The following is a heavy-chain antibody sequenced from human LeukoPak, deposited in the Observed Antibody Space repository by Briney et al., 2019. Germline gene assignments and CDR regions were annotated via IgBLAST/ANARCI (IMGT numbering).Heavy chain of an antibody. CDR2: IFYRGST. J-gene: IGHJ6*04. CDR1: GGSISGYY. CDR3: ARSAGYCSGGSCYFSGMDV. D-gene: IGHD2-15*01. Sequence: SETLSLTCTVSGGSISGYYWSWIRQPPGKGLEWVGYIFYRGSTNYNPSLKGRVTISVDTSKNQCSLKLSSVTAADTAVYYCARSAGYCSGGSCYFSGMDVWGKGTTVTVSS. V-gene: IGHV4-59*01.